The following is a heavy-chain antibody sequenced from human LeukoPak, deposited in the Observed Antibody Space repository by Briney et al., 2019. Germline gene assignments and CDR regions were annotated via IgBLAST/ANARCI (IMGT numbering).Heavy chain of an antibody. D-gene: IGHD3-10*01. V-gene: IGHV5-51*01. CDR1: GYSFANYW. CDR3: ARHIYFTRDLYYGLGV. CDR2: IYPADSDT. J-gene: IGHJ6*02. Sequence: GESLKISCKGSGYSFANYWIGWVRQMPGKGLEWMGIIYPADSDTRYSPSFQGQVTISADKSISTTYLQWNSLKASDTAMYYCARHIYFTRDLYYGLGVWGQGTTVTVSS.